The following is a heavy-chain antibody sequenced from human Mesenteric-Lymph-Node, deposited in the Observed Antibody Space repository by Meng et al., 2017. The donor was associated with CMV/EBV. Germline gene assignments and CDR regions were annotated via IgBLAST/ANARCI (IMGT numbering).Heavy chain of an antibody. D-gene: IGHD6-13*01. CDR1: GGSFSGYY. CDR2: ISNSGTS. J-gene: IGHJ4*02. Sequence: SETLSLTCAVYGGSFSGYYWSWIRQPPGKGLEWIGFISNSGTSNYKPSLQSRVTISVDTSKNQFSMRLSSVTAADTAVYYCARDTHLSSSWYIDYWGQGILVTVSS. CDR3: ARDTHLSSSWYIDY. V-gene: IGHV4-59*01.